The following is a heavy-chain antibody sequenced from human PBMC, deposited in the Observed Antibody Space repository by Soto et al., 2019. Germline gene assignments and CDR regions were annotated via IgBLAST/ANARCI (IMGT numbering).Heavy chain of an antibody. CDR3: GGMATKYIDY. CDR1: GGSFSGYY. J-gene: IGHJ4*02. V-gene: IGHV4-34*01. D-gene: IGHD5-12*01. Sequence: QVQLQQWGAGLLKPSETLSLTCAVYGGSFSGYYWSWIRQPPGKGLEWIGEINHSGSTNYNPSLKSRVTISVDTSKNQFALKLSSVTAADTAVYYCGGMATKYIDYWGQGTLVTVSS. CDR2: INHSGST.